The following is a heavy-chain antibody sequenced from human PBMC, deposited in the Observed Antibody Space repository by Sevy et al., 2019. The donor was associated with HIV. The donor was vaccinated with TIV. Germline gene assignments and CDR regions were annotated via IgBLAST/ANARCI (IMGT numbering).Heavy chain of an antibody. CDR1: GFTFSSYG. CDR2: ISYDGSNK. V-gene: IGHV3-30*18. CDR3: AKDRGVEGGFDY. D-gene: IGHD3-10*01. Sequence: GGSLRLSCAASGFTFSSYGMHWVRQAPGKGLEWVAVISYDGSNKYYADSVKGRFTISRDNSKNTQYLQMNSLRAEDTAVYYCAKDRGVEGGFDYWGQGTLVTVSS. J-gene: IGHJ4*02.